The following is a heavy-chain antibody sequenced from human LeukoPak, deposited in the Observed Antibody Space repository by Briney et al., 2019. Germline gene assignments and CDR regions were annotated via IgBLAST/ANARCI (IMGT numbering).Heavy chain of an antibody. Sequence: SETLSLTCTVSGGSISSYYWSWIRQPAGKGLEWIGRIYTSGSTNYNPSLKSRVTMSVDTSRNQFSLKLSSVTAADTAVYYCTRSRAEEPGYFQHWGQGTLVTVSS. CDR2: IYTSGST. J-gene: IGHJ1*01. D-gene: IGHD1-14*01. CDR1: GGSISSYY. V-gene: IGHV4-4*07. CDR3: TRSRAEEPGYFQH.